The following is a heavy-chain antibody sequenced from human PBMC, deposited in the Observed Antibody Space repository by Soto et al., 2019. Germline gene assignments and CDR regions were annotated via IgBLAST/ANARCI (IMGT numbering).Heavy chain of an antibody. CDR2: ISYDGGNI. CDR1: GFAFRSYA. D-gene: IGHD3-16*01. J-gene: IGHJ6*02. Sequence: QVHLVESGGGVVQPGASLRLSCEASGFAFRSYAMHWVRQAPGKGLEWVGVISYDGGNIYYADSVKGRFTISRDNSKNTLYVQVKSLRPEDTAVYYCAKAILSATIGPYAMDVWGQGTTVTVSS. V-gene: IGHV3-30*18. CDR3: AKAILSATIGPYAMDV.